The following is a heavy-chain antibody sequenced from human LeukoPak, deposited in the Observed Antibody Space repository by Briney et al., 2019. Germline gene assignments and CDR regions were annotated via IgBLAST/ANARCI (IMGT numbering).Heavy chain of an antibody. CDR2: IYYSGNT. D-gene: IGHD5-12*01. V-gene: IGHV4-59*08. CDR1: GGSISSYY. J-gene: IGHJ4*02. Sequence: SETLSLTCTVSGGSISSYYWSWIRQPPGKGLEWIGYIYYSGNTNYNPSLKSRVTISVDTSKNQFSLKLSSVTAADTAVYYCARLWSGYDIDSDYWGQGTLVTVSS. CDR3: ARLWSGYDIDSDY.